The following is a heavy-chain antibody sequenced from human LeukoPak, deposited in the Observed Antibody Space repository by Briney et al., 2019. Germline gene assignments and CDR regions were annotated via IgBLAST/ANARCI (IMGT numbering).Heavy chain of an antibody. D-gene: IGHD2-2*01. J-gene: IGHJ3*02. V-gene: IGHV3-21*01. CDR2: ISSSSSYI. CDR3: ASMMRVVPAPSSIVTGAFDI. CDR1: GFTFSSYS. Sequence: GGSLRLSCAASGFTFSSYSMNWVRQAPGKGLEWVSSISSSSSYIYYADSVKGRFTISRDNAKNSLYLQMNSLRAEDTAVYYCASMMRVVPAPSSIVTGAFDIWGQGTMVTVSS.